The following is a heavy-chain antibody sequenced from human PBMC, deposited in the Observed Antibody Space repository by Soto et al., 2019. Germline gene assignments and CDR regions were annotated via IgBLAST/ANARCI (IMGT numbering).Heavy chain of an antibody. CDR3: AKSHPGYSYGTHAY. D-gene: IGHD5-18*01. CDR1: GGTFSSYA. V-gene: IGHV1-69*13. Sequence: GASVKVSFKASGGTFSSYAIRWVRQAPGQGLEWMGGIIPIFGTANYAQKFQGRVTITADESTSTAYMELSSLRSEDTAVYYCAKSHPGYSYGTHAYWGQGTLVTVSS. CDR2: IIPIFGTA. J-gene: IGHJ4*02.